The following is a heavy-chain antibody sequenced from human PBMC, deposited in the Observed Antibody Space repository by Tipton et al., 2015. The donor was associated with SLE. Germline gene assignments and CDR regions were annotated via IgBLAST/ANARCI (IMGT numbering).Heavy chain of an antibody. CDR1: GGSISSSSYY. CDR3: ARDPITIFGVVIPTEFDY. CDR2: INHSGST. Sequence: TLSLTCTVSGGSISSSSYYWSWIRQPPGKGLEWIGEINHSGSTNYNPSLKSRVTISVDTSKNQFSLKLSSVTAADTAVYYCARDPITIFGVVIPTEFDYWGQGTLVTVSS. J-gene: IGHJ4*02. V-gene: IGHV4-39*07. D-gene: IGHD3-3*01.